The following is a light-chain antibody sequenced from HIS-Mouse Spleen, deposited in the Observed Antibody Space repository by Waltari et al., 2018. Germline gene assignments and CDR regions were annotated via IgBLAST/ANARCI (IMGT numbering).Light chain of an antibody. Sequence: AIRMTQSPSSLSASTGARVTITCRASQGISSYLAWYQQKPGKAPKLLIYAASTLQSGVPSRFSGSGSGTDFTLTISCLQSEDFATYYCQQYYSYPRTFGQGTKLEIK. CDR3: QQYYSYPRT. CDR1: QGISSY. V-gene: IGKV1-8*01. CDR2: AAS. J-gene: IGKJ2*01.